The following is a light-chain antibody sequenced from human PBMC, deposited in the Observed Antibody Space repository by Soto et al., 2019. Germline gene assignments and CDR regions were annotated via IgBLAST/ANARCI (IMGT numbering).Light chain of an antibody. Sequence: DIHMTQSPSTLSASVGDRVTITCRASQTISRWVAWYQQKPGKAPKLLIYDVSSLESGVPSRFSGSGSGTEFTLTISSLQPDDFATYYCQQCNTFWTFGQGTKVDIK. V-gene: IGKV1-5*01. CDR3: QQCNTFWT. CDR1: QTISRW. J-gene: IGKJ1*01. CDR2: DVS.